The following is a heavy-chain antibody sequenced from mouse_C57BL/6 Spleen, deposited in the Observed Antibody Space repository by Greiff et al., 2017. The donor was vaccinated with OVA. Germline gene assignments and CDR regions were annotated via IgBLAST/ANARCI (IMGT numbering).Heavy chain of an antibody. Sequence: QVQLKESGPELVKPGASVKISCKASGYSFTSYYIHWVKQRPGQGLEWIGWIYPGSGNTKYNEKFKGKATLTADTSSSTAYMQLSSLTSEDSAVYYCAGEGCSKYFDVWGTGTTVTVSS. V-gene: IGHV1-66*01. CDR1: GYSFTSYY. CDR3: AGEGCSKYFDV. D-gene: IGHD3-3*01. CDR2: IYPGSGNT. J-gene: IGHJ1*03.